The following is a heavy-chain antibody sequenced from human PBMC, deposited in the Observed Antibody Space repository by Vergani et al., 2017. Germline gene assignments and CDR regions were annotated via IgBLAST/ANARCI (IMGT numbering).Heavy chain of an antibody. CDR3: ARSSFYDILTGYSLSET. Sequence: QVQLQESGPGLVKPSETLSLTCTVSGGSISSYYWSLIRQPPGKGLEWIGYIYYSGSTNSNPSLKSRVTISVDTSKNQFSLKLSSVTAADTAVYYCARSSFYDILTGYSLSETWGQGTLVTVSS. V-gene: IGHV4-59*01. D-gene: IGHD3-9*01. CDR2: IYYSGST. J-gene: IGHJ4*02. CDR1: GGSISSYY.